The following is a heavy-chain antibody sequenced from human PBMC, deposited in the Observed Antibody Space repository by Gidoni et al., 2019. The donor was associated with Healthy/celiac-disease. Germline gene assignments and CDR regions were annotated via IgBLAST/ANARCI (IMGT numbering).Heavy chain of an antibody. V-gene: IGHV3-23*01. CDR1: GFTFSSHA. CDR2: ISGSGGST. Sequence: EVQLLESGGGLVQPGGSLRLSCAASGFTFSSHAMSWVRQAPGKGLEWVSAISGSGGSTYYADSVKGRFTISRDNSKNTLYLQMNSLRAEDTAVYYCAKDGYGGNSAWYFDLWGRGTLVTVSS. D-gene: IGHD2-21*02. J-gene: IGHJ2*01. CDR3: AKDGYGGNSAWYFDL.